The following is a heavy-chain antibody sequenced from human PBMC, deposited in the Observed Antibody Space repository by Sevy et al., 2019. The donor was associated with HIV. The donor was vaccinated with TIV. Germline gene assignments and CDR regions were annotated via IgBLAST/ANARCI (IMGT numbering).Heavy chain of an antibody. CDR1: GLTFSSDS. J-gene: IGHJ4*02. CDR2: ISSSSRTI. CDR3: ARDVDTPFVRSFDS. Sequence: GGSLRLSCEVSGLTFSSDSMNWVRQAPGKGLEWLAYISSSSRTIYYADSVEGRFTTSRDNDKKSVFLQMNNLRDEDSATYYCARDVDTPFVRSFDSWGQGTLVTVSS. D-gene: IGHD5-18*01. V-gene: IGHV3-48*02.